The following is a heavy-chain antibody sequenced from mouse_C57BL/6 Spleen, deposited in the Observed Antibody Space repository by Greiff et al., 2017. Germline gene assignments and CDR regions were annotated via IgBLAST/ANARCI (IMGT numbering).Heavy chain of an antibody. V-gene: IGHV1-63*01. Sequence: VKLQESGAELVRPGTSVKMSCKASGYTFTNYWIGWAKQRPGHGLEWIGDIYPGGGYTNYNEKFKGKATLTADKSSSTAYMQFSSLTSEDSAIYYCARCGDYDYDDYAMDYWGQGTSVTVSS. D-gene: IGHD2-4*01. J-gene: IGHJ4*01. CDR1: GYTFTNYW. CDR2: IYPGGGYT. CDR3: ARCGDYDYDDYAMDY.